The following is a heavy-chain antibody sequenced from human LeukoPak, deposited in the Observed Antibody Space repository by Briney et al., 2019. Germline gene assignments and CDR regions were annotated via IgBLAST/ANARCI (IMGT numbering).Heavy chain of an antibody. CDR2: IYYSGST. Sequence: PSETLSLTCTVSGGSISSSSYYWGWIRQPPGKGLEWIGSIYYSGSTYYNPSLKSRVTISVDTSKNQFSLKLSSVTAADTAMYYCARAYQYCSSTSCYPNWFDPWGQGTLVTVSS. V-gene: IGHV4-39*07. CDR1: GGSISSSSYY. CDR3: ARAYQYCSSTSCYPNWFDP. J-gene: IGHJ5*02. D-gene: IGHD2-2*01.